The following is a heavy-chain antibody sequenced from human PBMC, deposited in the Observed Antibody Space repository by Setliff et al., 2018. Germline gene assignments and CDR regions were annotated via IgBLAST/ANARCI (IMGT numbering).Heavy chain of an antibody. D-gene: IGHD2-2*01. J-gene: IGHJ6*03. CDR1: GFTFSDYY. V-gene: IGHV3-11*01. CDR3: ARGGLGYCSSTSCQWGYYSMDV. Sequence: GGSLRLSCAASGFTFSDYYMSWIRQTQGKGLEWVAYISRGATSIYYADSVKGRFTISRDDATNSLYLQMNSLRVEDTALYYCARGGLGYCSSTSCQWGYYSMDVWGKGTTVTVSS. CDR2: ISRGATSI.